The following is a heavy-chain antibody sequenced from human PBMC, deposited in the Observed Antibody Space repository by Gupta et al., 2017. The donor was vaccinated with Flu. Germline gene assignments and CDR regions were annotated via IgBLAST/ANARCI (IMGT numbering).Heavy chain of an antibody. CDR1: GFTFSSYS. Sequence: EVQLVESGGGLVKPGGSLSLSCAASGFTFSSYSMNWVRQAPGKGLEWVSSISSSSSYIYYADSVKGRFTISRDNAKNSLYLQMNSLRAEDTAVYYCARDLKENWNYAFGFDYWGQGTLVTVSS. CDR2: ISSSSSYI. V-gene: IGHV3-21*01. J-gene: IGHJ4*02. D-gene: IGHD1-7*01. CDR3: ARDLKENWNYAFGFDY.